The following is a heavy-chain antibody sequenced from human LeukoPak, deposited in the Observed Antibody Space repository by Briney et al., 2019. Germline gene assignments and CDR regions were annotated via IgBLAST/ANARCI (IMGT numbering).Heavy chain of an antibody. CDR2: IYYSGST. CDR1: GVSISSHY. J-gene: IGHJ5*02. D-gene: IGHD3-3*01. CDR3: ARGWFRSIYDFWSGYRRATGFDP. V-gene: IGHV4-59*11. Sequence: SETLSLTCTVYGVSISSHYWRWLRQPPGKGLEWIGYIYYSGSTNYNPPRKSRVTISEETSKNQFSRKRRAVAGGDTAVYYCARGWFRSIYDFWSGYRRATGFDPWGQGTLVTVSS.